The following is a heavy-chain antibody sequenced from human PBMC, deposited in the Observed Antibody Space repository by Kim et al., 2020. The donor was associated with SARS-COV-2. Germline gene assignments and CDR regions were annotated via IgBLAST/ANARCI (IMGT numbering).Heavy chain of an antibody. CDR2: ISGSGGST. CDR3: AKDVSRSTICGFVNRGGMDV. J-gene: IGHJ6*02. V-gene: IGHV3-23*01. CDR1: GFTFSSYA. Sequence: GGSLRLSCAASGFTFSSYAMSWVRQAPGKGLEWVSSISGSGGSTYYADSVKGRFTISRDNSKNTLYLQMNSLRAEDTAVYYCAKDVSRSTICGFVNRGGMDVWGQGTTVTVSS. D-gene: IGHD3-3*02.